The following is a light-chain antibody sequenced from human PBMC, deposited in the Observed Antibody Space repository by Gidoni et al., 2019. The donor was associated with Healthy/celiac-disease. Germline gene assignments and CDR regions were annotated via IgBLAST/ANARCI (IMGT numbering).Light chain of an antibody. Sequence: DIQMTQSPYSLSASVGDSVTITCRASQGIRNCLAWYKQKPGKVPKLLIYAASTLQSGVPSRFSSSGSGTDFTLTISSRQPEDVATYYCQKYNSAPLTFGQGTRLEIK. V-gene: IGKV1-27*01. CDR2: AAS. CDR3: QKYNSAPLT. J-gene: IGKJ5*01. CDR1: QGIRNC.